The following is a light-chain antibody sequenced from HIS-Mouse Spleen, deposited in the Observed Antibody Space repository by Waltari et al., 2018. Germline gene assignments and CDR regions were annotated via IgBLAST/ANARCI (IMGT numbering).Light chain of an antibody. Sequence: QSALTQPSPVSGSPGLSITLSCTCTSSDVGSYNLVPWYQQHPGQAPKLMIYEGSKRPSGVSNRFSGSKSGNTASLTISGLQAEDEADYYCCSYAGSSTVVFGGGTKLTVL. CDR2: EGS. CDR3: CSYAGSSTVV. J-gene: IGLJ2*01. CDR1: SSDVGSYNL. V-gene: IGLV2-23*01.